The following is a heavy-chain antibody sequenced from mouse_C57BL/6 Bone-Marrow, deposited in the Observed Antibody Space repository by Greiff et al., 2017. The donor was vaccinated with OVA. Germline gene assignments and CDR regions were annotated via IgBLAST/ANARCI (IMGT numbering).Heavy chain of an antibody. CDR1: GYTFTSYW. V-gene: IGHV1-64*01. Sequence: QVHVKQSGAELVKPGASVKLSCKASGYTFTSYWMHWVKQRPGQGLEWIGMIHPNSGSTNYNEKFKSKATLTVDKSSSTAYMQLSSLTSEDSAVYYWAREDDNTPLDYGGQGPTLTVFS. D-gene: IGHD5-1-1*01. CDR3: AREDDNTPLDY. J-gene: IGHJ2*01. CDR2: IHPNSGST.